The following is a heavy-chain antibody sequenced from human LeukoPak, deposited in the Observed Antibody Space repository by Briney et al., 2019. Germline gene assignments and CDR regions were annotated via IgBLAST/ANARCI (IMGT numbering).Heavy chain of an antibody. CDR3: ATEWSYYDSSGYSSY. CDR2: FDPEDGET. Sequence: GASVKVSCKVSGCTLTELSMHWVRQAPGKGLEWMGGFDPEDGETIYAQKFQGRVTMTEDTSTDTAYMELSSLRSEDTAVYYCATEWSYYDSSGYSSYWGQGTLVTVSS. V-gene: IGHV1-24*01. D-gene: IGHD3-22*01. J-gene: IGHJ4*02. CDR1: GCTLTELS.